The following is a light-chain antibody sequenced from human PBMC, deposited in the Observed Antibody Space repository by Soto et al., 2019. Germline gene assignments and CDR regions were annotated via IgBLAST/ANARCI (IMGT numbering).Light chain of an antibody. CDR3: QQSYNSHT. CDR2: AAS. J-gene: IGKJ2*01. CDR1: QSIANH. Sequence: DIPMTQSPSSLSASVGDRVTIACRASQSIANHLNWYQHKPGKAPKLLIYAASTLQSGVPLRFSGSGSETDFTLSISSLQPEDFATYYCQQSYNSHTFGQGTKWISN. V-gene: IGKV1-39*01.